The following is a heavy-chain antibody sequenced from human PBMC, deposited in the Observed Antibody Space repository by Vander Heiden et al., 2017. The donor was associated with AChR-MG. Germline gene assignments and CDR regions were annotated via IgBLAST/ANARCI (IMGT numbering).Heavy chain of an antibody. Sequence: QVQLVQSGAEVKKPGSSVKVSCKASGSTFSSYAISWVRQAPGQGLEWMGGTIPIFGTANYAQKFQGRVTITADKSTSTAYMELSSLRSEDTAVYYCARDLGQLVGDNWFDPWGQGTLVTVSS. V-gene: IGHV1-69*06. J-gene: IGHJ5*02. D-gene: IGHD6-6*01. CDR2: TIPIFGTA. CDR3: ARDLGQLVGDNWFDP. CDR1: GSTFSSYA.